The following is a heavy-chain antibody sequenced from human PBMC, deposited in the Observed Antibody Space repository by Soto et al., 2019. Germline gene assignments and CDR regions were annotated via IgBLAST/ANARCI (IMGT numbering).Heavy chain of an antibody. V-gene: IGHV5-10-1*01. CDR1: GYAFSNYW. Sequence: PGESLKLSCEGSGYAFSNYWINWVRQVSGKGLEWMGRIDPTDSFTNYSPSFQGHVTFSVGKSTSTAYVQWSSLKASDTAMYYCGRQGGDGYNIDYWGQGTLVTVSS. J-gene: IGHJ4*02. CDR3: GRQGGDGYNIDY. CDR2: IDPTDSFT. D-gene: IGHD2-21*01.